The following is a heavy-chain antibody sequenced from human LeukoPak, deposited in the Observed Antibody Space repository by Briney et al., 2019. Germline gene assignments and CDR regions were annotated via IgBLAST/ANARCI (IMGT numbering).Heavy chain of an antibody. CDR2: IYYSGST. J-gene: IGHJ5*02. D-gene: IGHD2-2*01. CDR3: ARRLTQYDCFDP. Sequence: SETLSLTCTVSGDSVSSGSYYWSWIRQPPGKGLEWIGFIYYSGSTNYNPSLKSRVTISVDTSKNQFSLKLSSVTPEDTAVYYCARRLTQYDCFDPWGQGILVTVSS. V-gene: IGHV4-61*01. CDR1: GDSVSSGSYY.